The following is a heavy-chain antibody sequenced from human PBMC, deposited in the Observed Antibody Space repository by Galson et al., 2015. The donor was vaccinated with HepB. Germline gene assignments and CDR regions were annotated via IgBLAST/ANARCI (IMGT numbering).Heavy chain of an antibody. CDR3: ARQPDITAADSHFDY. CDR1: GGSISSYY. D-gene: IGHD6-13*01. Sequence: LSLTCTVSGGSISSYYWNWIRQPPGKGLEWIGYIYYSGSTNYNPSLKSRVTISVDTSKNQFSLKLRSVTAADTAVYYCARQPDITAADSHFDYWGQGTLVTVSS. CDR2: IYYSGST. V-gene: IGHV4-59*08. J-gene: IGHJ4*02.